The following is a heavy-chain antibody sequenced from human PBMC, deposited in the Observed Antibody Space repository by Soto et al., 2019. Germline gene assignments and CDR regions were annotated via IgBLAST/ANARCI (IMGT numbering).Heavy chain of an antibody. CDR3: ASRYYDSSDFRFDY. D-gene: IGHD3-22*01. CDR1: GGSFSGYY. Sequence: LSLTCAVYGGSFSGYYWSWIRQPPGKGLEWIGEINHSGSTNYNPSLKSRVNISVNTSKNQFSLKLNSVNAANTAVYYCASRYYDSSDFRFDYWGQGTLVTVSS. CDR2: INHSGST. J-gene: IGHJ4*02. V-gene: IGHV4-34*01.